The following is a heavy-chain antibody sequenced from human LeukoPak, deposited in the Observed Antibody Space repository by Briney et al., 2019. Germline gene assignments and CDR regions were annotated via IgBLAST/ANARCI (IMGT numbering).Heavy chain of an antibody. V-gene: IGHV3-53*01. CDR1: GFTVGYNY. CDR2: IYNSGST. Sequence: GGSLRLSCAASGFTVGYNYMTWVRQAPGKGLEWAAAIYNSGSTYYADSVKGRFTISRDNSKNTMYLQMNSQRAEDTAVYYCAKDVRGLLWFGELDYWGQGTLVTVSS. J-gene: IGHJ4*02. CDR3: AKDVRGLLWFGELDY. D-gene: IGHD3-10*01.